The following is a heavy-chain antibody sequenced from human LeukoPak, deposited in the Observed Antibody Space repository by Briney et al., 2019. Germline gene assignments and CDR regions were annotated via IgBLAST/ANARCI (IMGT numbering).Heavy chain of an antibody. CDR3: AKDGGYCGGDCYSEHDY. J-gene: IGHJ4*02. V-gene: IGHV3-30*18. Sequence: PGGSLRLSCAASGFTFSSYGMHWVRQAPGKGLEWVAVISYDGSNKYYADSVKGRFTISRDNSKNTLYLQMNSLRAEDTAVYYCAKDGGYCGGDCYSEHDYWGQGTLVTVSS. CDR2: ISYDGSNK. D-gene: IGHD2-21*02. CDR1: GFTFSSYG.